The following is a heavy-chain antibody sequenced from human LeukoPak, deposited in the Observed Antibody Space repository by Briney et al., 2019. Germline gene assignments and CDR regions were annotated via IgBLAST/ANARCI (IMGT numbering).Heavy chain of an antibody. D-gene: IGHD3-16*01. J-gene: IGHJ5*02. CDR1: GGSISGYY. CDR3: AKSPSGRGGYNWFDP. Sequence: SETLSLTCTVSGGSISGYYWSWIRQPAGKGLEWIGRVYTSGSTIYHPSLKSRVTMSTDTSRNQFSLTLTSVTAADTAVYYCAKSPSGRGGYNWFDPWGQGILVTVSS. V-gene: IGHV4-4*07. CDR2: VYTSGST.